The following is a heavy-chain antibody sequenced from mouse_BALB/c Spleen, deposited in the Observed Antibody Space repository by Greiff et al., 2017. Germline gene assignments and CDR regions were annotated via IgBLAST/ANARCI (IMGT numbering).Heavy chain of an antibody. J-gene: IGHJ3*01. V-gene: IGHV5-15*02. CDR2: ISNLAYSI. CDR3: ARDGSSSWFAY. D-gene: IGHD1-1*01. Sequence: DVKLVESGGGLVQPGGSRKLSCAASGFTFSDYGMAWVRQAPGKGPEWVAFISNLAYSIYYADTVTGRFTISRENAKNTLYLEMSSLRSEDTAMYYCARDGSSSWFAYWGQGTLVTVSA. CDR1: GFTFSDYG.